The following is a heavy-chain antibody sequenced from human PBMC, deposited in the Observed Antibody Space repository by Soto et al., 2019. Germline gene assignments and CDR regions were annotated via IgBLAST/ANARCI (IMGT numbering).Heavy chain of an antibody. CDR2: INTGNGNS. J-gene: IGHJ5*02. CDR1: GYYFTNYV. V-gene: IGHV1-3*04. D-gene: IGHD2-15*01. CDR3: ARDQKDSVRKTSWFDP. Sequence: VQLVQSGAEVRKPGASVKVSCKASGYYFTNYVIHWARQAPGQRLEWMGWINTGNGNSKYSQKFQDRVIITRDTSASTAFMELSRLTSEDTAIYYCARDQKDSVRKTSWFDPWGQGTPVTVSS.